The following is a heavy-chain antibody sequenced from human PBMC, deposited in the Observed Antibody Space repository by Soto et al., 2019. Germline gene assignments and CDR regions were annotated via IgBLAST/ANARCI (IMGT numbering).Heavy chain of an antibody. V-gene: IGHV1-2*04. J-gene: IGHJ4*02. CDR2: INPNSGGT. CDR3: ARGVVAATIHLDYFDY. Sequence: QVPLVQSGAEVKKPGASVKVSCKASGYTFTGYYMHWVRQAPGQGLEWMGWINPNSGGTNYAQKFQGWVTMTRDTSISTAYMELSRLRSDDTAVYYCARGVVAATIHLDYFDYWGQGTLVTVSS. D-gene: IGHD2-15*01. CDR1: GYTFTGYY.